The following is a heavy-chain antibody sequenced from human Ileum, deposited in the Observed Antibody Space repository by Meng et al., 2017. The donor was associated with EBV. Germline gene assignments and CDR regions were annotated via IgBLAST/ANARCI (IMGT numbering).Heavy chain of an antibody. V-gene: IGHV3-74*01. CDR1: GFSFSLFW. CDR2: TNEDGGIT. CDR3: SRDLAGPFDD. Sequence: EGQLVEFGGGLVQPGGSVRLSCAASGFSFSLFWMHWVRQVPGKGLVWVARTNEDGGITNYADSVKGRFTISRDNTRNTLYLQMNSLRDEDTAVYFCSRDLAGPFDDWGQGTLVTVSS. J-gene: IGHJ4*02.